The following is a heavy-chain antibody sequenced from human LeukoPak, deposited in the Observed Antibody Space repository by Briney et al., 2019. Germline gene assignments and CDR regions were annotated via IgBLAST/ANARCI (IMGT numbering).Heavy chain of an antibody. CDR1: GFTFSSYW. V-gene: IGHV3-7*01. D-gene: IGHD2-2*01. Sequence: GGSLRLSCAASGFTFSSYWMSWVRQAPGKGLEWVANIKQDGSEKYYVDSVKGRFTISRDNAKNSLYLQMNSLRAEDTAVYYCARDRDIVVVPAARAYYYYGMDVWGQGTTVTVSS. CDR3: ARDRDIVVVPAARAYYYYGMDV. CDR2: IKQDGSEK. J-gene: IGHJ6*02.